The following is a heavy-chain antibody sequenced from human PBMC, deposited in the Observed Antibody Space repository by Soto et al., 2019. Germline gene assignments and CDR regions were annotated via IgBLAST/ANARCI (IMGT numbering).Heavy chain of an antibody. D-gene: IGHD3-22*01. Sequence: GGSLRLSCAASGFTFSSYAMHWVRQAPGKGLEWVAVISYDGSNKYYAGSVKGRFTISRDNSKNTLYLQMNSLRAEDTAVYYCARVNYYDSSGYWYAFDIWGPGTMVTVSS. CDR2: ISYDGSNK. V-gene: IGHV3-30-3*01. CDR1: GFTFSSYA. CDR3: ARVNYYDSSGYWYAFDI. J-gene: IGHJ3*02.